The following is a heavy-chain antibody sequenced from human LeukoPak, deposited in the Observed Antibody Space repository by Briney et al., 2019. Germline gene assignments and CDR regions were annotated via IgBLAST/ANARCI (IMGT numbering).Heavy chain of an antibody. D-gene: IGHD6-19*01. CDR3: ARVPWKQWPVRGKVYDY. CDR2: INHSGST. J-gene: IGHJ4*02. CDR1: GGSFSGYY. V-gene: IGHV4-34*01. Sequence: SETLSLTCAVYGGSFSGYYWSWIRQPPGKGLEWIGEINHSGSTNYNPSLKSRVTISVDTSKNQFSLKLSSVTAADTAVYYCARVPWKQWPVRGKVYDYWGQGTLVTVSS.